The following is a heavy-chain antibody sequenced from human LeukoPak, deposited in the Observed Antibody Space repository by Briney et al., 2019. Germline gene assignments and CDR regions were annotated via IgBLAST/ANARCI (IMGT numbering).Heavy chain of an antibody. V-gene: IGHV4-34*01. CDR3: ARGRPDAFDI. J-gene: IGHJ3*02. CDR2: INHSGST. Sequence: PSETLSLTCAVYGGSFSGYYWSWIRQPPGKGLEWIGEINHSGSTNYNPSLKSRVTISVDTSKNQFFLKLSSVTAADTAVYYCARGRPDAFDIWGQGTMVTVPS. CDR1: GGSFSGYY.